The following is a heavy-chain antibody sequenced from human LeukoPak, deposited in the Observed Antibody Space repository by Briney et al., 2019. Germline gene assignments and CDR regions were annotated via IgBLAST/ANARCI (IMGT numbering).Heavy chain of an antibody. CDR2: ISYDGSNK. J-gene: IGHJ4*02. V-gene: IGHV3-30*18. CDR1: GFTFSSYG. Sequence: TGGSLRLSCAASGFTFSSYGMHWVRQAPGKGLEWVAVISYDGSNKYYADSVKGRFTISRDNSKNTLYLQMDSLRAEDTAVYYCAKDYYYGDFDYWGQGTLVTVSS. CDR3: AKDYYYGDFDY. D-gene: IGHD4-17*01.